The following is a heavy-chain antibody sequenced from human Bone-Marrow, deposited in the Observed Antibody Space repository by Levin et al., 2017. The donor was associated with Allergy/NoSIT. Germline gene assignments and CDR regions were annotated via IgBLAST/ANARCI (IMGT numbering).Heavy chain of an antibody. CDR3: ARHYYGSGRPWDYMDV. J-gene: IGHJ6*03. V-gene: IGHV3-21*06. CDR1: GFTFSSYS. CDR2: ISGSSTYI. D-gene: IGHD3-10*01. Sequence: GESLKISCAASGFTFSSYSMIWVRQAPGKGLEWVSSISGSSTYIYYADSQKGRFTISRDNVKNSLYLQMNSLRAEDTAVYYCARHYYGSGRPWDYMDVWGKGTTVTVSS.